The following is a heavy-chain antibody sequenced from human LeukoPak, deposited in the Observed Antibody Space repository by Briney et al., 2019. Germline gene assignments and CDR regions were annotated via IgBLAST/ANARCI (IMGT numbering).Heavy chain of an antibody. J-gene: IGHJ6*03. Sequence: GASRQISCQGAGSSFTSYWIGWVRRLPGKGLGWGGIIYPGESDTRDSPSYQGQVTISADKSISTAYLQWSSLKASDTAMYYCARVLNYVQGNYMDIWGKGTTVTVSS. V-gene: IGHV5-51*01. CDR2: IYPGESDT. CDR1: GSSFTSYW. D-gene: IGHD1-7*01. CDR3: ARVLNYVQGNYMDI.